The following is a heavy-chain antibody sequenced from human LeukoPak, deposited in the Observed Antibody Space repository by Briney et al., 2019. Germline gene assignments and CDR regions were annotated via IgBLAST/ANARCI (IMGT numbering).Heavy chain of an antibody. CDR3: ARSTYFYGSGIDY. CDR2: ISTSGDST. V-gene: IGHV3-23*01. J-gene: IGHJ4*02. D-gene: IGHD3-10*01. CDR1: EFTFSSYA. Sequence: PGGSLRLSCAASEFTFSSYAMQWVRQAPGKGLEWVSGISTSGDSTYYADSVKGRFTISRDISKNTLYLQMNTLRVEDTAVYSCARSTYFYGSGIDYWGQGTLVTVSS.